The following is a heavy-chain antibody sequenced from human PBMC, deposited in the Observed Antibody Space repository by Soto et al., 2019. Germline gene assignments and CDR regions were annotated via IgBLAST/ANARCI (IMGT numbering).Heavy chain of an antibody. CDR1: GGSISSYY. J-gene: IGHJ4*02. V-gene: IGHV4-59*01. Sequence: SETLSLTCTVSGGSISSYYWSWIRQPPGKGLEWIGYIYYSGSTNYNPSLKSRVTISVDTSKNQFPLKLSSVTAADTAVYYCARVGIAAAASPDYWGQGTLVTVSS. D-gene: IGHD6-13*01. CDR2: IYYSGST. CDR3: ARVGIAAAASPDY.